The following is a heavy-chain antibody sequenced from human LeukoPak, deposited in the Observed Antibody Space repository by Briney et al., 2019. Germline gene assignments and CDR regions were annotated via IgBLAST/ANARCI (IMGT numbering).Heavy chain of an antibody. D-gene: IGHD6-6*01. CDR2: IRYDGSNK. V-gene: IGHV3-30*02. J-gene: IGHJ3*02. CDR3: AKKYSSSPSGAFDI. Sequence: GSLRLSCAASGFTFSSYGMHWVRQAPGKGLEGVAFIRYDGSNKYYADSVKGRFTISRDNSKNTLYLQMNSLRAEDMAVYYCAKKYSSSPSGAFDIWGQGTMVTVSS. CDR1: GFTFSSYG.